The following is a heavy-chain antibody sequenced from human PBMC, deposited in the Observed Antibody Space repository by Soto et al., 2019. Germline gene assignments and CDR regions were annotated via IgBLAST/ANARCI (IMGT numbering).Heavy chain of an antibody. CDR3: ARGGYSGYALVY. J-gene: IGHJ4*02. CDR1: GFTFSNYA. Sequence: QVQLVESGGGVGQPGRSLRLSCVAAGFTFSNYAMHWVRQAPGKGLEWVAMISYDGTNEFYADSVKGRFTISRANSKNMMYLQMNSLRGDYTAVYSCARGGYSGYALVYWGQGTPVTVSS. V-gene: IGHV3-30-3*01. CDR2: ISYDGTNE. D-gene: IGHD5-12*01.